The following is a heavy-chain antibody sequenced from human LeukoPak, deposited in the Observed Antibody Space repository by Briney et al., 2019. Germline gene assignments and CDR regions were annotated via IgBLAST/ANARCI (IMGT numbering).Heavy chain of an antibody. CDR2: IIPIFGTA. CDR1: GGTFSSYA. D-gene: IGHD2-2*02. Sequence: ASVKVSCKASGGTFSSYAISWVRQAPGQGLEWMGGIIPIFGTANYAQKFQGRVTITADESTSTAYMELSSLRSEDTAVYYCARTWVPAAIRDYYYYYMDVWGKGTTVTVSS. CDR3: ARTWVPAAIRDYYYYYMDV. V-gene: IGHV1-69*13. J-gene: IGHJ6*03.